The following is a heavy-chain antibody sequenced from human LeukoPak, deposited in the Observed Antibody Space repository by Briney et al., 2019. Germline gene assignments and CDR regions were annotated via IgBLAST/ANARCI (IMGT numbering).Heavy chain of an antibody. J-gene: IGHJ6*03. CDR1: GFTFSSYG. D-gene: IGHD3-10*01. CDR2: ISGSGGST. Sequence: GGTLRLSCAASGFTFSSYGMSWVRQAPGKGLEWVSAISGSGGSTYYADSVKGRFTISRDNSKNSLYLQMNSLRAEDTAVYYCARDCERITMVRGFSLYYYYYYMDVWGKGTTVTISS. CDR3: ARDCERITMVRGFSLYYYYYYMDV. V-gene: IGHV3-23*01.